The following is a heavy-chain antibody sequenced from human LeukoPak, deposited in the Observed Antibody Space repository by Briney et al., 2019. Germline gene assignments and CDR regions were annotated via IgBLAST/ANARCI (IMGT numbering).Heavy chain of an antibody. CDR3: ARVLNTSDYSWVLDY. V-gene: IGHV4-59*01. Sequence: PSETLSLTCTVSGDSISSYYWIWIRQPPGKGLESIGYIYYTGTTNYNPSLKSRVTISLDTSKSQFSLKLSSVTAADTAIYYCARVLNTSDYSWVLDYWGQGNLVTVSS. J-gene: IGHJ4*02. CDR1: GDSISSYY. CDR2: IYYTGTT. D-gene: IGHD3-22*01.